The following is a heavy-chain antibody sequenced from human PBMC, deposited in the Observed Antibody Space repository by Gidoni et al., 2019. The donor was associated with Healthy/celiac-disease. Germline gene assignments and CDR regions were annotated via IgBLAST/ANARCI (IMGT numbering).Heavy chain of an antibody. CDR2: INPSGGST. Sequence: AEVKKPGASVKVSCKASGYTFPSYYRHWVRQAPGQGLEWMGIINPSGGSTSYAQKFQGRVTMTRDTSTSTVYMELSSLRSEDTAVYYCARVGKNASSGWYGFDYWGQGTLVTVSS. V-gene: IGHV1-46*01. CDR1: GYTFPSYY. D-gene: IGHD6-19*01. J-gene: IGHJ4*02. CDR3: ARVGKNASSGWYGFDY.